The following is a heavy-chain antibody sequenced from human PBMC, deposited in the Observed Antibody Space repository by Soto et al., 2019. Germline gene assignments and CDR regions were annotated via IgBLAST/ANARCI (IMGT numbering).Heavy chain of an antibody. CDR2: IYYSGST. CDR3: ARHAPETRYYYGSGRSRLDY. CDR1: GGSISSSSYY. Sequence: PSETLSLTCTVSGGSISSSSYYWGWIRQPPGKGLEWIGSIYYSGSTYYNPSLKSRVTISVDTSKNQFSLKLSSVTAADTAVYYCARHAPETRYYYGSGRSRLDYWGQGTLVTVSS. J-gene: IGHJ4*02. D-gene: IGHD3-10*01. V-gene: IGHV4-39*01.